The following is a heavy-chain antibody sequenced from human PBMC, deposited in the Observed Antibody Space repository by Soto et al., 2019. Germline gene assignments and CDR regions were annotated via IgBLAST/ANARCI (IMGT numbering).Heavy chain of an antibody. CDR2: ISYDGTYK. D-gene: IGHD3-22*01. CDR3: ARDPRLGMIVVVSIDY. J-gene: IGHJ4*02. Sequence: GGSLRLSCAASGFTFSSYAMHWVRQAPGKGPEWVSFISYDGTYKYYADSVKGRFTISRDNAENTLYLQMNSLRAEDTAVYYCARDPRLGMIVVVSIDYWGQGTLVTVSS. V-gene: IGHV3-30-3*01. CDR1: GFTFSSYA.